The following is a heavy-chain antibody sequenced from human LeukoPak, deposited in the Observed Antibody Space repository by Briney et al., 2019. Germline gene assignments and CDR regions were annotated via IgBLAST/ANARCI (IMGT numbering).Heavy chain of an antibody. CDR3: ARSWARSGYYGAYYFDY. CDR2: FSHDGSNK. J-gene: IGHJ4*02. Sequence: GGSLRLSCAASGFTFSDYAMHWVRQAPGKGLEWVALFSHDGSNKYYADSVKGRFTISRDNSKNTLYLQMNTLRAEDTAVYYCARSWARSGYYGAYYFDYWGQGTLVTVSS. V-gene: IGHV3-30-3*01. D-gene: IGHD3-22*01. CDR1: GFTFSDYA.